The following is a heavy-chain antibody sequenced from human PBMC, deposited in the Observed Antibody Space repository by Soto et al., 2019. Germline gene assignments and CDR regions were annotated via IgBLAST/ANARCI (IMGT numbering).Heavy chain of an antibody. CDR2: LSCNRGTI. J-gene: IGHJ4*02. D-gene: IGHD4-4*01. CDR1: GFTFENYA. Sequence: EVQLVESGGGLVQPGRSLRLSCTSSGFTFENYAMHWVRQAPGKGLEWVSGLSCNRGTIGYAASVRGRFTISRDNAKNYLNLQMDSMRPEDTALYYCAKDKLYSNFEPSFDYWGRGTLVTVSS. V-gene: IGHV3-9*01. CDR3: AKDKLYSNFEPSFDY.